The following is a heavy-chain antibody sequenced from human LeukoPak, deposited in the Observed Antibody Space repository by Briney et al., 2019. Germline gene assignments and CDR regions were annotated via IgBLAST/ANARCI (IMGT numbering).Heavy chain of an antibody. Sequence: PSETLSLTCTVSGGSISSSSYYWGWIRQPPGKGLEWIGSIYYGGSTYYSPSLKSRVTISLDTSKHQFSLKLSSVTAADTAVYYCSFNLGSGSYAFDIWGQGTMVTVSS. D-gene: IGHD3-10*01. CDR2: IYYGGST. CDR1: GGSISSSSYY. J-gene: IGHJ3*02. V-gene: IGHV4-39*07. CDR3: SFNLGSGSYAFDI.